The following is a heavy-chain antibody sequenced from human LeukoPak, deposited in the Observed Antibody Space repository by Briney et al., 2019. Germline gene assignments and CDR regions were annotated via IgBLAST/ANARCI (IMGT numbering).Heavy chain of an antibody. V-gene: IGHV4-30-4*01. CDR1: NDSISSGDYY. D-gene: IGHD2-15*01. J-gene: IGHJ4*02. CDR2: IFHRGGT. Sequence: SETLSLTCTVSNDSISSGDYYWNWIRQPPGKGLEWIGYIFHRGGTSYNPSLKSRILFSVDTSQNQFSLKLNSVTAADTAVYYCVREILYCSGGSCYRGPFDNWGQGTLVTVSA. CDR3: VREILYCSGGSCYRGPFDN.